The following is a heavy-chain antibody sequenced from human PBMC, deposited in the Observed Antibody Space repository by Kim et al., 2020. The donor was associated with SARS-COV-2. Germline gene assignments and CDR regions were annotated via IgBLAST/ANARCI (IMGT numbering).Heavy chain of an antibody. V-gene: IGHV3-30*18. D-gene: IGHD6-13*01. Sequence: GGSLRLSCEASGFTFSSYGMHWVRQAQGKGLEWVAVILYDGSKKYYADSVKGRFTISRDNSKNTLYLQMNSLRAEDTAGYYCAKEGIAAGNDYWGQGTLVTVSS. CDR1: GFTFSSYG. CDR2: ILYDGSKK. J-gene: IGHJ4*02. CDR3: AKEGIAAGNDY.